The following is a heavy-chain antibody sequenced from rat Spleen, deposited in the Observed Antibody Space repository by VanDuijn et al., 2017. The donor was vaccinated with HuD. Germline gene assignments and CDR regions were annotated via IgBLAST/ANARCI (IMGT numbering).Heavy chain of an antibody. CDR3: TRKYTTDYYWYFDF. CDR2: ITNTGSST. Sequence: EVQLVESGGGLVQPGRSLKLSCVASGFTFNNYWMTWIRQAPGKGLEWIASITNTGSSTYYLDSVKGRFTISRDNAESTLYLQMNSLRSEDTATYYCTRKYTTDYYWYFDFWGPGTMVTVSS. J-gene: IGHJ1*01. CDR1: GFTFNNYW. D-gene: IGHD1-6*01. V-gene: IGHV5-31*01.